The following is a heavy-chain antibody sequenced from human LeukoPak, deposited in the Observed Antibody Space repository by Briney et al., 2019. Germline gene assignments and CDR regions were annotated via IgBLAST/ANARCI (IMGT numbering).Heavy chain of an antibody. CDR3: ASIGYSSGDY. CDR1: GFTFYSYA. CDR2: FSGSGGSI. V-gene: IGHV3-23*01. J-gene: IGHJ4*02. D-gene: IGHD6-19*01. Sequence: PGGSLRLSCAASGFTFYSYAMNWVRQTPGKGLEWVSTFSGSGGSIYYADSVKGRFTISRDNSKNTLYLQMNSLKASDTAMYYCASIGYSSGDYWGQGTLVTVSS.